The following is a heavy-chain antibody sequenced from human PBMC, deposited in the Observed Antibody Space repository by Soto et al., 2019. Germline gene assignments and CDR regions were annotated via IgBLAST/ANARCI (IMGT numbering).Heavy chain of an antibody. J-gene: IGHJ4*02. CDR1: GYSISSGYY. CDR3: ARDLSSSGWAPYYFDY. Sequence: SETLSLTCAVSGYSISSGYYWGWIRQPPGKGLEWIGSIYHSGSTYYNPSLKSRVTISVDTSKNQFSLKLSSVTAADTAVYYCARDLSSSGWAPYYFDYWGQGTLVTVSS. CDR2: IYHSGST. V-gene: IGHV4-38-2*02. D-gene: IGHD6-19*01.